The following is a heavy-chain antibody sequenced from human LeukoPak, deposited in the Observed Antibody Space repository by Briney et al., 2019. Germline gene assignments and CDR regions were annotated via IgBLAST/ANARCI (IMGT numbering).Heavy chain of an antibody. J-gene: IGHJ4*02. D-gene: IGHD6-13*01. V-gene: IGHV1-8*01. CDR1: GYTFTSYD. Sequence: GASVKVSCKASGYTFTSYDINWVRQATGQGLEWMGWMNPNSGNTGYAQKFQGRVTMTRNTSISTAYMELSSLRSEDTAVYYCAKDQSRTAAGWKLLSYWGQGTLVTVSS. CDR3: AKDQSRTAAGWKLLSY. CDR2: MNPNSGNT.